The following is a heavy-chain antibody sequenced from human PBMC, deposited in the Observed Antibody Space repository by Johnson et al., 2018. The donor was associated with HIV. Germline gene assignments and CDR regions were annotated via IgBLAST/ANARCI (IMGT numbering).Heavy chain of an antibody. Sequence: QVQLVESGGGVVQPGRSLRLSCAASGFTFSSYGMHWVRQAPGKGLEWVAVIWYDGSNKYYADSVKGRFTISRDNSKNTLYLQMNSLRAEDTAVYYCAKGPKYDDVWGGDAFDIWGQGTMVTVSS. CDR3: AKGPKYDDVWGGDAFDI. CDR2: IWYDGSNK. V-gene: IGHV3-33*06. CDR1: GFTFSSYG. D-gene: IGHD3-16*01. J-gene: IGHJ3*02.